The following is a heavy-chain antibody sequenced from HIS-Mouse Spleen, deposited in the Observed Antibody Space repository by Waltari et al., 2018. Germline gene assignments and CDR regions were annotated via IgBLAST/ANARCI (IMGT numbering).Heavy chain of an antibody. V-gene: IGHV1-18*01. D-gene: IGHD3-3*01. CDR1: GYTFTSYG. Sequence: QVQLVQSGAEVKKPGASVKVSCKASGYTFTSYGISWVRQAPGRGLEWMGWISAYKGNKNDAQKLQGRVTMTTDTATSTAYMELRSLRSDDTAVYYCARVKSSYDFWSGYYYWGQGTLVTVSS. CDR3: ARVKSSYDFWSGYYY. J-gene: IGHJ4*02. CDR2: ISAYKGNK.